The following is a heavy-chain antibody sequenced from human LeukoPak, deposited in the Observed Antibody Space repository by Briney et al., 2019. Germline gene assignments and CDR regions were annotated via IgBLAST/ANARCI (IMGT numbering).Heavy chain of an antibody. CDR3: ARLYSRVGPFDY. CDR1: GFTFSSYG. J-gene: IGHJ4*02. D-gene: IGHD5-18*01. CDR2: IRYDGTNK. Sequence: GGSLRLSCTASGFTFSSYGMHWVRQAPGKGLEWVAFIRYDGTNKYYADSVKGRFTISRDNSKNTLYLQMNSLRAEDTAVYYCARLYSRVGPFDYWGQGTLVTVSS. V-gene: IGHV3-30*02.